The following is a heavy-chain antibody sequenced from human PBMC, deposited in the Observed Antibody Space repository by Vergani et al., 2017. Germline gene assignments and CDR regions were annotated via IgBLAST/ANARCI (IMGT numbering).Heavy chain of an antibody. D-gene: IGHD3-16*02. CDR3: ARRGSAAVIPLYYYYYMDV. Sequence: EVQLVESGGGLVTPGGSLRLSCAASGFTFSNYSMNWVRQAPGKGLEWVSYISSSSSTIYYADSVKGRFTIARDSAKNSVYLRMKSLRAEDTAVYYCARRGSAAVIPLYYYYYMDVWGKGTTVTVSS. CDR1: GFTFSNYS. CDR2: ISSSSSTI. V-gene: IGHV3-48*01. J-gene: IGHJ6*03.